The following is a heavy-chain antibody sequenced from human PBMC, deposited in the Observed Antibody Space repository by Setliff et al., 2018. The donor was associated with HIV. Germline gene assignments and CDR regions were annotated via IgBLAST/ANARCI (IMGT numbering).Heavy chain of an antibody. CDR3: ARSQFSYSSGWYYFDY. Sequence: SETLSLTCTVSGGSISSSSYYWGWIRQPPGKGLEWIGSIYYSGSTYYNPSLKSRVTTSVDTSKNQFSLKLSSVTAADTAVYYCARSQFSYSSGWYYFDYWGQGTLVTVSS. CDR1: GGSISSSSYY. J-gene: IGHJ4*02. D-gene: IGHD6-19*01. CDR2: IYYSGST. V-gene: IGHV4-39*01.